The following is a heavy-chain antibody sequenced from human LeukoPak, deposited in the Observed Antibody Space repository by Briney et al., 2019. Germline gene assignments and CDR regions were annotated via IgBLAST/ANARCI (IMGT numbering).Heavy chain of an antibody. D-gene: IGHD6-13*01. J-gene: IGHJ3*02. CDR2: ISSSSSYI. CDR3: AKPVGSFDAFDI. CDR1: GFTFSSYS. V-gene: IGHV3-21*01. Sequence: PGGSLRLPCAASGFTFSSYSMNWVRQAPGKGLEWVSSISSSSSYIYYADSVKGRFTISRDNAKNSLYLQMNSLRAEDTAVYYCAKPVGSFDAFDIWGQGTMVTVSS.